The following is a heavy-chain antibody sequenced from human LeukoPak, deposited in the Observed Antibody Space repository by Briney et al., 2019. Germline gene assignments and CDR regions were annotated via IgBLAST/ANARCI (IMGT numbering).Heavy chain of an antibody. CDR2: IYYSGRT. CDR3: ARESDYGDYPRFDP. Sequence: PSETLSLTCTVSGGSISSSSYYLGWIRQPPGKGLEWIGSIYYSGRTSYNPSLKSRVTISVDTSKNQFSLKLSSVTAADTAVYYCARESDYGDYPRFDPWGQGTLVTVSS. CDR1: GGSISSSSYY. V-gene: IGHV4-39*07. J-gene: IGHJ5*02. D-gene: IGHD4-17*01.